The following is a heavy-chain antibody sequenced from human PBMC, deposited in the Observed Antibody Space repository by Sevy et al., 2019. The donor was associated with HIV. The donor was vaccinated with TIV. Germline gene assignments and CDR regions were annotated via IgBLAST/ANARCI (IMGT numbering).Heavy chain of an antibody. CDR1: GFKFSQYS. D-gene: IGHD2-8*01. CDR2: LSFGCGRT. CDR3: AREGCTKPHDY. V-gene: IGHV3-23*01. J-gene: IGHJ4*02. Sequence: GGSLRLSCATSGFKFSQYSMSWVRQAPGKGLEWVSTLSFGCGRTNYADSVKGRFTISRDDSKDTVYLQMNSLRVEDTAVYFCAREGCTKPHDYWGQGTLVTVSS.